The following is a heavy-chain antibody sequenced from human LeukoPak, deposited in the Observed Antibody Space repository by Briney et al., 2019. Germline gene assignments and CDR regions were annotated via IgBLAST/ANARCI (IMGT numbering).Heavy chain of an antibody. CDR2: ISGSGGST. J-gene: IGHJ4*02. CDR1: GFTFSSYG. D-gene: IGHD3-22*01. V-gene: IGHV3-23*01. Sequence: PGGSLRLSCAASGFTFSSYGMSWVRQAPGKGLEWVSAISGSGGSTYYADSVKGRFTISRDNSKNTLYLQMNSLRAEDTAVYYCAKDLPYYYDSSGYYNYFDYWGQGTLVTVSS. CDR3: AKDLPYYYDSSGYYNYFDY.